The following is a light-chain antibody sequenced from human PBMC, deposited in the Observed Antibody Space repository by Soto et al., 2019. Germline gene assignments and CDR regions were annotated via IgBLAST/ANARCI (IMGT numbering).Light chain of an antibody. CDR2: GAS. Sequence: AIQMTQSPSSLSASVGDRVTITCRASQGIRNDLGWYQQKPGKAPKLLICGASNLQSGVPSRFSGSGSGTDFTLTISSLQPDDSATYYCLQDYSSPYPFGQGTKLEIK. J-gene: IGKJ2*01. CDR3: LQDYSSPYP. V-gene: IGKV1-6*01. CDR1: QGIRND.